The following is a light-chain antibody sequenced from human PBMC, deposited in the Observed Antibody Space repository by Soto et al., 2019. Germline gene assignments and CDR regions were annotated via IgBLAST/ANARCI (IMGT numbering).Light chain of an antibody. CDR3: MIWHSSAVV. CDR2: YKSDSDK. J-gene: IGLJ2*01. Sequence: QAVVTQPSSLSASPGASASLTCTLRSGINVGTYRIYWYQQKPGSPPQYLLRYKSDSDKQQGSGVPSRFSGSKDASANAGILLISGLQSEDEADYYCMIWHSSAVVFGGGIQLTVL. V-gene: IGLV5-45*02. CDR1: SGINVGTYR.